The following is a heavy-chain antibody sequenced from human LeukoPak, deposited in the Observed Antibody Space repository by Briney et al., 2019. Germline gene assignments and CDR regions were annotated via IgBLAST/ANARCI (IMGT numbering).Heavy chain of an antibody. CDR1: GGSISSYY. CDR3: ARDVLSGGAFDI. J-gene: IGHJ3*02. Sequence: SETLSLTCTVSGGSISSYYWSWIRQPPGKGLEWIGYICYSGSTNYNPSLKSRVTISVDTSKNQFSLKLSSVTAADTAVCYCARDVLSGGAFDIWGQGTIVTVSS. CDR2: ICYSGST. V-gene: IGHV4-59*01. D-gene: IGHD6-25*01.